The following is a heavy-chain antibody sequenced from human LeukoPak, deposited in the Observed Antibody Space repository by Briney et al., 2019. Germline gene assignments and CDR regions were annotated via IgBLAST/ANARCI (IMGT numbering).Heavy chain of an antibody. CDR1: GGSISSYY. J-gene: IGHJ4*02. D-gene: IGHD3-22*01. Sequence: SETLSLTCTVSGGSISSYYWSWIRQPPGKGLEWIGYIYYSGSTNYNPSLKSRVTISVDASKNQFSLKLSSVIAADTALYYCARVPYYYDSSGYYYDYWGQGTLVTVSS. CDR2: IYYSGST. V-gene: IGHV4-59*01. CDR3: ARVPYYYDSSGYYYDY.